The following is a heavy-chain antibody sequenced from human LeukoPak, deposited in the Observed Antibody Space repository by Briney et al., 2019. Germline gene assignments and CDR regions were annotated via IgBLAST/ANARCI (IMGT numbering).Heavy chain of an antibody. J-gene: IGHJ4*02. Sequence: GASVKVSCKASGYTFTSYDINWVRQATGQGLEWMGWMNPNSGNTGYAQKFQGRVTMTRNTSISTAYMELSSLRSEDTAVYYCARGLGIVATIGSYYYFDYWGQGNLVTVSS. CDR1: GYTFTSYD. CDR3: ARGLGIVATIGSYYYFDY. CDR2: MNPNSGNT. D-gene: IGHD5-12*01. V-gene: IGHV1-8*01.